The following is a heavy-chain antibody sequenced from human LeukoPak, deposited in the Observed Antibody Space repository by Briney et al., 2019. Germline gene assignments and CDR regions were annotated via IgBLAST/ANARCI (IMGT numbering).Heavy chain of an antibody. J-gene: IGHJ5*02. CDR2: ISGSGGYT. V-gene: IGHV3-23*01. Sequence: GGSLRLSCAASEFTFSSYAMSWVRQAPGKGLEWVSGISGSGGYTDHADSVKGRFTISRDNAENSLYLQMNSLRAEDTAVYYCARADCSSSTCYLRRSWFDPWGQGTLVTVSS. D-gene: IGHD2-2*01. CDR3: ARADCSSSTCYLRRSWFDP. CDR1: EFTFSSYA.